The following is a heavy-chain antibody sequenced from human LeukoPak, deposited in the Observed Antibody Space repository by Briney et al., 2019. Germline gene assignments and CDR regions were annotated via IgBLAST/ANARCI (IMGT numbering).Heavy chain of an antibody. CDR3: AREAAAGTNYFDY. Sequence: GSLRLSCAASGFTVSSNYMSWVRQAPGKGLEWVSVIYSGGSTYYADSVKGRFTISRDNSKNTLYLQMNSLRAEDTAVYYCAREAAAGTNYFDYWGQGTLVTVSS. J-gene: IGHJ4*02. CDR2: IYSGGST. CDR1: GFTVSSNY. V-gene: IGHV3-66*01. D-gene: IGHD6-13*01.